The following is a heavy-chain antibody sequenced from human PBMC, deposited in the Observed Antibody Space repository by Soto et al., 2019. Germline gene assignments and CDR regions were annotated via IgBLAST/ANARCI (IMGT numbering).Heavy chain of an antibody. CDR1: GFTFSSYW. Sequence: GGSLRLSCAASGFTFSSYWMHWVRQAPGKGLVWVSRINSDGSSTSYADSVKGRFTISRDNAKNTLYLQMNSLRAEDTAVYYCAREGFIVATYSWFDPWGQGTLVTVSS. CDR2: INSDGSST. CDR3: AREGFIVATYSWFDP. V-gene: IGHV3-74*01. J-gene: IGHJ5*02. D-gene: IGHD5-12*01.